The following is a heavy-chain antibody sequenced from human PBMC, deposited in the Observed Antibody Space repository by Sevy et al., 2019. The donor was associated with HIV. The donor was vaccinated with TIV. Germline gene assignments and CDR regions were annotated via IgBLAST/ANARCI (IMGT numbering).Heavy chain of an antibody. CDR1: EFTVNNAW. J-gene: IGHJ6*02. CDR3: TTEALDHSDPDYYYYGMDV. V-gene: IGHV3-15*01. CDR2: IKTKADGGTT. D-gene: IGHD4-17*01. Sequence: GGSLRLSCVASEFTVNNAWMSWVRQAPGKGLEWIGRIKTKADGGTTDYAAPVKGRFTISRDDSKSTMYLQMNSLKVEDTAVYYCTTEALDHSDPDYYYYGMDVWGQGTTVTVSS.